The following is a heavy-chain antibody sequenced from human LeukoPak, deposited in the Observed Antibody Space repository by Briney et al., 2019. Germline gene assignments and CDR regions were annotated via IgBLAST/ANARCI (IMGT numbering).Heavy chain of an antibody. Sequence: GGSLRLSCAASGFTFIKYAMTWVRQAPGKGLEWVSAISGGSTYYADSVKGRFTISRDNSKNTLYLQMNSLRAEDTAVYYCAKESKSNYYQYYGMDVWGQGTTVTVSS. V-gene: IGHV3-23*01. CDR3: AKESKSNYYQYYGMDV. J-gene: IGHJ6*02. CDR1: GFTFIKYA. CDR2: ISGGST.